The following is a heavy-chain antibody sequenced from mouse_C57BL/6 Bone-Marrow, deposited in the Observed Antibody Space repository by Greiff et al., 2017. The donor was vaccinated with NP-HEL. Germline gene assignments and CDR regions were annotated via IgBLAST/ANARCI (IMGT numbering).Heavy chain of an antibody. Sequence: QVQLQQPGAELVRPGTSVKLSCKASGYTFTSYWMHWVKQRPGQGLEWIGVIDPSDSYTNYTQKFKGKATLTVDTSSSTAYMQLSSLTSEDSAVYYCERVSTMVKWFAYWGQGTLVTVSA. J-gene: IGHJ3*01. CDR2: IDPSDSYT. D-gene: IGHD2-2*01. V-gene: IGHV1-59*01. CDR1: GYTFTSYW. CDR3: ERVSTMVKWFAY.